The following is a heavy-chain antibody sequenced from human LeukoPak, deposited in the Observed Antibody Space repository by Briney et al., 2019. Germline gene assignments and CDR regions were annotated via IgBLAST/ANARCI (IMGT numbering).Heavy chain of an antibody. D-gene: IGHD2-2*01. J-gene: IGHJ4*02. V-gene: IGHV3-66*01. CDR1: GFTVSSNY. Sequence: PGGSLRLSCAASGFTVSSNYMSWVRQAPGKGLEWVSVIYSGGSTYYADSVKGRFTISRDNSKNTLYLQMNSLRAEDTAVYYCARDAGVVVPAAPDYWGQGTLVTVSS. CDR3: ARDAGVVVPAAPDY. CDR2: IYSGGST.